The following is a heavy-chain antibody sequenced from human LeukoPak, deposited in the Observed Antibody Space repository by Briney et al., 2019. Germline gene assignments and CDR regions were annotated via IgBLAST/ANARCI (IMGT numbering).Heavy chain of an antibody. J-gene: IGHJ4*02. CDR1: GYTFTSYD. D-gene: IGHD5-18*01. CDR2: MNPNSGDT. CDR3: ARARGYNYGYVDY. Sequence: ASEKVSCKASGYTFTSYDINWVRQATGPGLEWMGWMNPNSGDTGYAQNFQGRLNMTRNTSKSTAYMELSSLRSEDTAMYYCARARGYNYGYVDYWGQGTLVTVSS. V-gene: IGHV1-8*01.